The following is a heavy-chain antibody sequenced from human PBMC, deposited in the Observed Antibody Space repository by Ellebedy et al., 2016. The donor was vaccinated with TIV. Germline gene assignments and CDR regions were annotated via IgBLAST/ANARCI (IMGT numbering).Heavy chain of an antibody. V-gene: IGHV4-59*01. J-gene: IGHJ3*01. CDR2: LYYTGST. D-gene: IGHD3-10*02. Sequence: SETLSLTCAVSGGSLSDNYWTWIRQPPGKGLEWIGYLYYTGSTNYNPSLKSRVTISVNTPRNQFSLKLSSVTAADTAVYYCVSSVPMDAFDLWGQGTMVTVSS. CDR3: VSSVPMDAFDL. CDR1: GGSLSDNY.